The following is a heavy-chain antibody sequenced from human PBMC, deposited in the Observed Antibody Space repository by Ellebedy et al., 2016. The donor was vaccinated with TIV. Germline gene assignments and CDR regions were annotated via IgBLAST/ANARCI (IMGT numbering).Heavy chain of an antibody. CDR1: GFTFSIDA. D-gene: IGHD2-2*01. J-gene: IGHJ3*02. CDR3: ARMKPAHGSFDI. V-gene: IGHV3-23*01. CDR2: ISDSGTTT. Sequence: PGGSLRLSCAASGFTFSIDAMTWVRQAPGKGLEWVSGISDSGTTTYYADSVKGRLTISRDNFENMLYLQMDGLRAEDTAIYYCARMKPAHGSFDIWGQGTTVTVSS.